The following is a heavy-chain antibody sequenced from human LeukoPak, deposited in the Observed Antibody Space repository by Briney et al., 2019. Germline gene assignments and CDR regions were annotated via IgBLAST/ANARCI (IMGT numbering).Heavy chain of an antibody. CDR1: GGSISSYY. D-gene: IGHD3-10*01. CDR3: WKRGVLWFGELFQKGPFDY. V-gene: IGHV4-59*08. Sequence: SETLSLTCTVSGGSISSYYWSWIRQPPGKGLEWIGYIYYSGRTNYNPSLKSRVTISIDMSKNQFSLKLSSVTAADTAVYYCWKRGVLWFGELFQKGPFDYWGQGTLVAVSS. CDR2: IYYSGRT. J-gene: IGHJ4*02.